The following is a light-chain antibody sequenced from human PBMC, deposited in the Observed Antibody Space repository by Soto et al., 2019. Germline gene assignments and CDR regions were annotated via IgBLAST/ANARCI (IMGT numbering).Light chain of an antibody. CDR2: GAS. CDR1: QSVSNSF. Sequence: EIVLTQSPGTPSLSPGERATLSCRASQSVSNSFLAWYQQKPGQAPRLLIYGASNRATGIPDRFSGSGSGTDFTLTISRLEPEDFAVYYCQQYVTSPWAFGQGTKVEIE. V-gene: IGKV3-20*01. CDR3: QQYVTSPWA. J-gene: IGKJ1*01.